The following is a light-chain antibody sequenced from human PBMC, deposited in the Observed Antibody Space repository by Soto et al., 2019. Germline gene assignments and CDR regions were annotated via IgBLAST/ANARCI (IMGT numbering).Light chain of an antibody. J-gene: IGKJ2*01. CDR3: QQYYSPPRYT. Sequence: DIVMTPLPEYLAMTLGERATINCKSSQNVLYSSNNKNLIAWYQQKPGQPPKLLIYWASTRESGVPDRFSGSGSGRDFALTISSLQAEDVAVYYCQQYYSPPRYTFGQGTRLEIK. V-gene: IGKV4-1*01. CDR2: WAS. CDR1: QNVLYSSNNKNL.